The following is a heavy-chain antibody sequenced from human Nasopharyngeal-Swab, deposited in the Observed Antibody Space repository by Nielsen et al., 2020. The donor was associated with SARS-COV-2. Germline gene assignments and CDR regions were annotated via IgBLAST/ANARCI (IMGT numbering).Heavy chain of an antibody. J-gene: IGHJ4*02. Sequence: GESLKISCEGSGFTFSTYWMTWVRQAPGKGLEWVANIRHDGSEKYYVDSVEGRFTISRDNAKNSPYLQMNSLRAEDTAVYYCARARMIVADFFDYWGQGTLVTVSS. D-gene: IGHD3-22*01. CDR1: GFTFSTYW. CDR2: IRHDGSEK. CDR3: ARARMIVADFFDY. V-gene: IGHV3-7*03.